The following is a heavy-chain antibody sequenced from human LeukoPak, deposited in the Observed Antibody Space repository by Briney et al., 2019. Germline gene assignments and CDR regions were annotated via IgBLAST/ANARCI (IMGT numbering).Heavy chain of an antibody. CDR2: IYYSGST. D-gene: IGHD6-13*01. V-gene: IGHV4-39*07. CDR1: GGSISSSSYY. J-gene: IGHJ4*02. Sequence: ETLSLTCTVSGGSISSSSYYWGWIRQPPGKGLEWIGSIYYSGSTYYNPSLKSRVTISVDTSKNQFSLKLSSVTAADTAVYYCARNGGIAAAEYDYWGQGTLVTVSS. CDR3: ARNGGIAAAEYDY.